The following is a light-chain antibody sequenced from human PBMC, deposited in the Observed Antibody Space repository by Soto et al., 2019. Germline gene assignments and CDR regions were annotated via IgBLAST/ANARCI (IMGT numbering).Light chain of an antibody. V-gene: IGLV2-14*01. CDR2: EVR. CDR1: SSDVGGYNY. CDR3: NSYTSSTTVV. Sequence: QSALTQPASVSGSPGQSITISCTGTSSDVGGYNYVSWYQQYPGKAPKLMIYEVRNRPSGVSNRFSGSRSGNTASLTISGLQAEDEADYYCNSYTSSTTVVFGGGTKVTVL. J-gene: IGLJ2*01.